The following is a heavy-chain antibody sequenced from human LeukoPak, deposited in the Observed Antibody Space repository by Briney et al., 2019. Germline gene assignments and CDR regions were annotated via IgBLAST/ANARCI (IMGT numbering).Heavy chain of an antibody. D-gene: IGHD3-9*01. CDR1: GFTFSSYG. CDR3: VKDKDYDTSGWYFDL. V-gene: IGHV3-30*18. CDR2: TSSDGTKK. Sequence: GGSLRLSCAASGFTFSSYGMHWVRQAPGKGLEWVASTSSDGTKKYYGDSVKGRFTISRDNSKNTLYLQMNSLRAEDTSVYYCVKDKDYDTSGWYFDLWGRGTLVTVSS. J-gene: IGHJ2*01.